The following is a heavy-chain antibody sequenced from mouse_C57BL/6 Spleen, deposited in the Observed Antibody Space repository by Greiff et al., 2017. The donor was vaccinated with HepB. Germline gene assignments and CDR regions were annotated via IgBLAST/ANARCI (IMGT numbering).Heavy chain of an antibody. D-gene: IGHD4-1*01. Sequence: VHVKQSGAELVKPGASVKLSCTASGFNIKDYYMHWVKQRTEQGLEWIGRIDPEDGETKYAPKFQGKATITADTSSNTAYLQLSSLTSEDTAVYYCARGALNWSWFAYWGQGTLVTVSA. CDR1: GFNIKDYY. J-gene: IGHJ3*01. CDR2: IDPEDGET. V-gene: IGHV14-2*01. CDR3: ARGALNWSWFAY.